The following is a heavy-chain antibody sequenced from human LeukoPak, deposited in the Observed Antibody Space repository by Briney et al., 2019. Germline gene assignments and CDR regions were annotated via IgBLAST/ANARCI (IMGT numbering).Heavy chain of an antibody. CDR2: IYYSGST. Sequence: PSETLSLTCTVSGGSISSYYWSWIRQPPGKGLEWIGYIYYSGSTNYNPSLKSRVTISVDTSKNQFSLKLSSVTAADTAVYYCARDTPGYGDYGYFQHWGQGTLVTVSS. J-gene: IGHJ1*01. CDR3: ARDTPGYGDYGYFQH. D-gene: IGHD4-17*01. V-gene: IGHV4-59*01. CDR1: GGSISSYY.